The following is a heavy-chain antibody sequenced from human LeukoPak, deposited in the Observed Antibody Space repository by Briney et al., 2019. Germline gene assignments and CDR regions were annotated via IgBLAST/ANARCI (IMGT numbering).Heavy chain of an antibody. Sequence: GGSLRLSCAASGFTFSSYWMNWVRQAPGKGLEWVATIKQDGRDKYYVDSVKGRFTISRDDAKNPLYLQMNSLRVEDTAVYHCVRYFTAVAPTLRLDYWGQGTLVTVSS. D-gene: IGHD6-19*01. J-gene: IGHJ4*02. CDR3: VRYFTAVAPTLRLDY. CDR2: IKQDGRDK. V-gene: IGHV3-7*03. CDR1: GFTFSSYW.